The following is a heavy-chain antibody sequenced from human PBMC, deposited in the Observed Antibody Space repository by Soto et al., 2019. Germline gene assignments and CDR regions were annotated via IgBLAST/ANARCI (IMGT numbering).Heavy chain of an antibody. CDR3: AKDWRDFSNWFDP. D-gene: IGHD3-3*01. J-gene: IGHJ5*02. CDR1: GFTFSSYG. CDR2: ISYDGSNK. V-gene: IGHV3-30*18. Sequence: QVQLVESGGGVVQPGRSLRLSCAASGFTFSSYGMHWVRQAPGKGLEWVAVISYDGSNKYYADSVKGRFTISRDNSKNARYLQMNSLRAEDTAVYYCAKDWRDFSNWFDPWGQGTLVPVSS.